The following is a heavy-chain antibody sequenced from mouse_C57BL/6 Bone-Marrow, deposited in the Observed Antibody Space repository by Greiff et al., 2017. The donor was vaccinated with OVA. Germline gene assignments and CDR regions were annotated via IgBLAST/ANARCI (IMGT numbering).Heavy chain of an antibody. J-gene: IGHJ2*01. V-gene: IGHV1-69*01. CDR2: IDPSDSYT. D-gene: IGHD1-1*01. CDR3: ARKTPPPYGSSLDY. CDR1: GYTFTSYW. Sequence: QVQLQQPGAELVMPGASVKLSCKASGYTFTSYWMHWVKQRPGQGLEWIGEIDPSDSYTNYNQKFKGKSTLTVDKSSSTAYMQLSSLTSEDSAVYYCARKTPPPYGSSLDYWGQGTTLTVSS.